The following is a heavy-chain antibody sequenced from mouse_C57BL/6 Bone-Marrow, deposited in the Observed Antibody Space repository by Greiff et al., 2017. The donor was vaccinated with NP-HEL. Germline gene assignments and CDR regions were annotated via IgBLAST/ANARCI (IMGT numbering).Heavy chain of an antibody. J-gene: IGHJ2*01. CDR1: GISITTGNYR. D-gene: IGHD1-1*01. Sequence: EVKLQESGPGLVKPSQTVFLTCTVTGISITTGNYRWSWIRQFPGNKLEWIGYIYYSGTITYNPSLTSRTTITTDTPKNQFFLEMNSLTAEDTATYYCARDGGDYYGSSYFFDYWGQGTTLTVSS. CDR3: ARDGGDYYGSSYFFDY. V-gene: IGHV3-5*01. CDR2: IYYSGTI.